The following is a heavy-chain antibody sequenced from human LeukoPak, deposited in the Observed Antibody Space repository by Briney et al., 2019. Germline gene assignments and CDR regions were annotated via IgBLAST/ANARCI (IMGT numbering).Heavy chain of an antibody. D-gene: IGHD3-22*01. CDR1: GGSISSSSYY. V-gene: IGHV4-39*07. J-gene: IGHJ4*02. CDR2: INYSGNT. Sequence: SETLSLTCTVSGGSISSSSYYWGWIRQPPGKGLEWIGSINYSGNTYYNPSLSSRVTISVDTSKNQFSLKLSSVTAADTAVYYCARDSPMYYYDSSGYGTYYFDYWGQGTLVTVSS. CDR3: ARDSPMYYYDSSGYGTYYFDY.